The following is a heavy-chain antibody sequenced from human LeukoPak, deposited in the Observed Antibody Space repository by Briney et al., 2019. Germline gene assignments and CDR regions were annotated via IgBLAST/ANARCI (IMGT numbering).Heavy chain of an antibody. CDR3: ARGGRIGQLAVDY. J-gene: IGHJ4*02. Sequence: SETLSLTCTVSGGSISSSSYYWGWIRQPPGKGLEWIGSIYYSGSTYYNPSLKSRVTISVDTSKNQFSLKLSSVTAADTDVYYCARGGRIGQLAVDYWGQGTLVTVSS. CDR2: IYYSGST. V-gene: IGHV4-39*07. CDR1: GGSISSSSYY. D-gene: IGHD6-19*01.